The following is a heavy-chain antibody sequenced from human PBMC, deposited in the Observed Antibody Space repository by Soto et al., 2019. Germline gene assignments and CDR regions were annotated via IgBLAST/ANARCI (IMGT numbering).Heavy chain of an antibody. CDR2: ISYDGSNK. CDR3: AKESPYHGY. Sequence: QVQLVESGGGVVQPGRSLRLSCAASGFTFSSYGMHWVRQAPGKGLEWVAVISYDGSNKYYADSVKGRFTISRDNSENTPYLQTNSLRAEDTAVYYCAKESPYHGYWGQGALVTVSS. D-gene: IGHD2-2*01. CDR1: GFTFSSYG. J-gene: IGHJ4*02. V-gene: IGHV3-30*18.